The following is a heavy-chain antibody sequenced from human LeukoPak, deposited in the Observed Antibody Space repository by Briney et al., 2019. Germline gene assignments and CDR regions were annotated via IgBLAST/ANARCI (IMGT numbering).Heavy chain of an antibody. Sequence: PGESLRLSCAASGFTFNNYAMNWVRQAPGKGLEWVAAISGISGSTTIYAGSVKGRFTVSRDNSKSTLYLQMNSLRAEDTAVYYCAKNYGSDRGVPYGMDVWGQGTTVTVAS. J-gene: IGHJ6*02. CDR1: GFTFNNYA. V-gene: IGHV3-23*01. CDR2: ISGISGSTT. D-gene: IGHD3-10*01. CDR3: AKNYGSDRGVPYGMDV.